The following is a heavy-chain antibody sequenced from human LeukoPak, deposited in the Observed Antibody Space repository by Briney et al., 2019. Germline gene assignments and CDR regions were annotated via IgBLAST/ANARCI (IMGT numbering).Heavy chain of an antibody. CDR1: GGSFSGYY. D-gene: IGHD6-19*01. V-gene: IGHV4-34*01. Sequence: SETLSLTCAVYGGSFSGYYWSWIRQPPGKGLEWIGEINHSGSTNYNPSLKSRVTISVDTSKNQFSLKLSSVTAADTAVYYCARRQYSSGWYCYGMDVWGQGTTVTVSS. CDR3: ARRQYSSGWYCYGMDV. J-gene: IGHJ6*02. CDR2: INHSGST.